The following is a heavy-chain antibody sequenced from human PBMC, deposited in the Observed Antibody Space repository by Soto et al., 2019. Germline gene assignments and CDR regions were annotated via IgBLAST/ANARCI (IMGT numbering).Heavy chain of an antibody. CDR2: VNPYGAST. Sequence: QVQVVQSGAEVKEPGASVKVSCKASGYSSSNYYTHWVRQAPGQGLEWMGIVNPYGASTNYAQSFQSRVTLTRDTSANTAFLDPTRLTSDDTAVYYCASVTTISSNWGQGTLVTVSS. CDR3: ASVTTISSN. J-gene: IGHJ4*02. CDR1: GYSSSNYY. V-gene: IGHV1-46*01. D-gene: IGHD3-16*02.